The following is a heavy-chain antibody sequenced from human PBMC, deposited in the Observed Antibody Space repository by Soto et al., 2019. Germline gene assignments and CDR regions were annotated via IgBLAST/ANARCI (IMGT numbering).Heavy chain of an antibody. Sequence: GASVKVSCKASGYTFTGYYMHWVRQAPGQGLEWMGWINPNSGGTNYAQKFQGWVTMTRDTSISTAYMELSRLRSDDTAVYYCARTYIVVVVAATPNWFDPWGQGTLVTVSS. D-gene: IGHD2-15*01. V-gene: IGHV1-2*04. J-gene: IGHJ5*02. CDR3: ARTYIVVVVAATPNWFDP. CDR2: INPNSGGT. CDR1: GYTFTGYY.